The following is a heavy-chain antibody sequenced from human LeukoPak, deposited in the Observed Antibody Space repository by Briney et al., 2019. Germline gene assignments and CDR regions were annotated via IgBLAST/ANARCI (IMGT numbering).Heavy chain of an antibody. CDR1: GFTFDDYA. CDR3: AKDGDGSGSYPSWYYGMDV. CDR2: ISWNSGSI. V-gene: IGHV3-9*01. D-gene: IGHD3-10*01. Sequence: PGGSLRLSCAASGFTFDDYAMHWVRQAPGKGLEWVSGISWNSGSIGYADSVKGRFTISRDNAKNSLYLQMNSLRAEDTALYYCAKDGDGSGSYPSWYYGMDVWGQGTTVTVSS. J-gene: IGHJ6*02.